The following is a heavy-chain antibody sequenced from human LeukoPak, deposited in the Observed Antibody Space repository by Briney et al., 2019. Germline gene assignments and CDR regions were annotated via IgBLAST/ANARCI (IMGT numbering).Heavy chain of an antibody. J-gene: IGHJ4*02. CDR3: ASAPYGGALDY. CDR1: GGSISRGGYS. D-gene: IGHD4-23*01. CDR2: IYHSGST. V-gene: IGHV4-30-2*01. Sequence: SETLSLTCAVSGGSISRGGYSWSWIRQPPGKGLEWIGYIYHSGSTYYNPSLKSRVTISVDRSKNQFSLKLSSVTAADTAVYYCASAPYGGALDYWGQGTLVTVSS.